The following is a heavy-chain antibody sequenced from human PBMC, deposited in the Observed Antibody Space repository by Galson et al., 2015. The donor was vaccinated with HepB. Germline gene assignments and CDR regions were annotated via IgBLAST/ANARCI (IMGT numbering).Heavy chain of an antibody. J-gene: IGHJ4*02. V-gene: IGHV3-30*18. CDR2: ISYDGSNK. CDR1: GFTFSSYG. CDR3: AKDGVVGATRISGYFDY. Sequence: SLRLSCAASGFTFSSYGMHWVRQAPGKGLEWAAVISYDGSNKYYADSVKGRFTISRDNSKNTLYLQMNSLRAEDTAVYYCAKDGVVGATRISGYFDYWGQGILVTVSS. D-gene: IGHD1-26*01.